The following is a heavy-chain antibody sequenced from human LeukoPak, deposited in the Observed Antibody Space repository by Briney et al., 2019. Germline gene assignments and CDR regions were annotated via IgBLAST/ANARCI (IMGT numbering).Heavy chain of an antibody. Sequence: PSETLSLTCTVPVGSITNNYWSWIRQPAGKGLEWIGRIYSSGSTNYNPSLTSRVTMSVDTSKKQFSLKLTSVSAADTAVYYCARGPTVRDRNVFDIWGQGTMVTVSS. J-gene: IGHJ3*02. CDR3: ARGPTVRDRNVFDI. D-gene: IGHD3-10*01. CDR1: VGSITNNY. V-gene: IGHV4-4*07. CDR2: IYSSGST.